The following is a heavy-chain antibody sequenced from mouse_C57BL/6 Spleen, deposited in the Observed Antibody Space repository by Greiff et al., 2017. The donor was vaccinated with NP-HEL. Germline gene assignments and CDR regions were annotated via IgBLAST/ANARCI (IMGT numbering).Heavy chain of an antibody. V-gene: IGHV1-26*01. CDR3: ARKLLRSAWFAY. D-gene: IGHD1-1*01. CDR2: INPNNGGT. Sequence: VQLQQSGPELVKPGASVKISCKASGYTFTDYYMNWVKQSHGKSLEWIGDINPNNGGTSYNQKFKGKATLTVDKSSSTAYMELRSLTSEDSAVYYCARKLLRSAWFAYWGQGTLVTVSA. CDR1: GYTFTDYY. J-gene: IGHJ3*01.